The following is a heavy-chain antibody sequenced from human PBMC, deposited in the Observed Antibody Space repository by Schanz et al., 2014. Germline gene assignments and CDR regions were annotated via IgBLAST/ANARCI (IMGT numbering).Heavy chain of an antibody. Sequence: EVHLLESGGGLVQPGGSLRLSCAASGFTFSSYAMSWVRQAPGKGLEWVSSISGSGGSTYYADSVKGRFTISRDNAENTLFLQMNSLRAEDTAVYYCAKGRFGELSAFDIWGQGTMVTVSS. CDR3: AKGRFGELSAFDI. CDR1: GFTFSSYA. D-gene: IGHD3-10*01. J-gene: IGHJ3*02. CDR2: ISGSGGST. V-gene: IGHV3-23*01.